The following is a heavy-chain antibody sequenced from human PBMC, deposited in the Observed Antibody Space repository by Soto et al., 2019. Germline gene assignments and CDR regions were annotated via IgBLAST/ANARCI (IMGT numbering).Heavy chain of an antibody. CDR1: GGSISSYS. Sequence: SETLSLTCTVSGGSISSYSWSWIRQPPGKGLEWIGYIYYSGSTNYNPSLKSRVTISVDTSKNQFSLKLSSVTAADAAVYYCAREVRGYSYGYEGYYYYMDVWGKGTTVTVSS. CDR2: IYYSGST. J-gene: IGHJ6*03. D-gene: IGHD5-18*01. CDR3: AREVRGYSYGYEGYYYYMDV. V-gene: IGHV4-59*01.